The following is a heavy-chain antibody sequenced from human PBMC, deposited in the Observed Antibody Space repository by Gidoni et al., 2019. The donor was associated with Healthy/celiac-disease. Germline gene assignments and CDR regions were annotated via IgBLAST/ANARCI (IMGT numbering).Heavy chain of an antibody. D-gene: IGHD5-18*01. CDR3: AKDSTAMVWGAFDI. CDR1: GFTFSSYA. J-gene: IGHJ3*02. Sequence: EVQLLESGGGLVQPGGALRLSCAASGFTFSSYALSWVRQAPGKGLGWVSAISGSGGSTYYADSVKGRFTISRDNSKNTLYLQMNSLRAEDTAVYYCAKDSTAMVWGAFDIWGQGTMVTVSS. CDR2: ISGSGGST. V-gene: IGHV3-23*01.